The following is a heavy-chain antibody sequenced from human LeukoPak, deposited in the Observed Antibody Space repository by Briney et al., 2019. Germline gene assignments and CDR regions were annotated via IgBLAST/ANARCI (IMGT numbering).Heavy chain of an antibody. D-gene: IGHD4-17*01. CDR1: GFTFSSYA. V-gene: IGHV3-23*01. Sequence: GGSLRLSCAASGFTFSSYAMTWVRQAPGKGLEWVSAISGSGGITNYADSVKGRFTISRDNSKNTLFLQMNSLRAEDTAVYRCAFNGRDYVRGWWDYWGQGTLVTVSS. CDR3: AFNGRDYVRGWWDY. J-gene: IGHJ4*02. CDR2: ISGSGGIT.